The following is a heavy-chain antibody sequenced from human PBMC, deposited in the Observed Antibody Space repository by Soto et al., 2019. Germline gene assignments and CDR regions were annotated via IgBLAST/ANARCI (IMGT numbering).Heavy chain of an antibody. D-gene: IGHD3-3*01. CDR3: AATRRVLEWLATTELDY. V-gene: IGHV1-58*01. J-gene: IGHJ4*02. Sequence: ASVKVSCKASGFTFTSSAVQWVRQARGQRLEWIGWIVVGSGNTNYAQKFRERVTITRDMSTSTAYMELSSLRSEDTAVYYCAATRRVLEWLATTELDYWGKGTLVTVSS. CDR2: IVVGSGNT. CDR1: GFTFTSSA.